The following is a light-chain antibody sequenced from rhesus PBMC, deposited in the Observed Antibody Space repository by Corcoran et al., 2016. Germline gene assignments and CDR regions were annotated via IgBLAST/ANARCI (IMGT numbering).Light chain of an antibody. Sequence: QAALTQPRSVSGSPGQSVTISCTGTNSDIGGYNYVYWYQQHPGTAPKLMIYEVSKRPSGVSDRFSGSKSGNTASLNISGLQAEDEADYYCSSSAGSNTVIFGAGTRLTVL. V-gene: IGLV2-32*02. J-gene: IGLJ1*01. CDR1: NSDIGGYNY. CDR2: EVS. CDR3: SSSAGSNTVI.